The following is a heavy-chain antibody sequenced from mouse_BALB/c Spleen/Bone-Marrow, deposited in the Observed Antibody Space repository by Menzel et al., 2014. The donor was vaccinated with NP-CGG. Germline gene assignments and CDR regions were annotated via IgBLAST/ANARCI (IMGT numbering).Heavy chain of an antibody. CDR3: ARYYYGSSLFAY. J-gene: IGHJ3*01. V-gene: IGHV14-3*02. D-gene: IGHD1-1*01. CDR2: IDPANGNT. CDR1: GFNIKDTY. Sequence: EVKLMESGAELVKPGASVKLSCTASGFNIKDTYMYWVKRRPEQGLEWIGRIDPANGNTKYDPKFQDKATITADTSSNTAYLQLSSLTSEDTAVYYCARYYYGSSLFAYWGQGTQVTVSA.